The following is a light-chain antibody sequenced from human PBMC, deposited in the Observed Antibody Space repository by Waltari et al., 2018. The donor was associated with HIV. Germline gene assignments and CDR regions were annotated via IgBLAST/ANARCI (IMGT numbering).Light chain of an antibody. CDR2: AAS. CDR3: QQANNFPLS. CDR1: QGIGTS. V-gene: IGKV1-12*01. J-gene: IGKJ4*01. Sequence: IQMTQSPSSLSASVGARVTITCRASQGIGTSLAWYQQKPGKAPHLLIYAASGLQSGVPSRFSGSGSGTVFTLTISDLQPEDSASYYCQQANNFPLSFGGGTKVQV.